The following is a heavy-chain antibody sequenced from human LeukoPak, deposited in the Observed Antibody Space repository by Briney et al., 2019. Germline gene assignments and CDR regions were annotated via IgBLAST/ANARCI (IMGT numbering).Heavy chain of an antibody. J-gene: IGHJ4*02. D-gene: IGHD4-23*01. CDR1: GGSISSYY. V-gene: IGHV4-59*08. Sequence: SETLSLTCTVSGGSISSYYWSWIRQPPGKGLEWIGYIYYSGSTNYNPSLKSRDTISVDTSKNQFSLKLSSVTAADTAVYYCASRDYGGNAPFDYWGQGTLVTVSS. CDR3: ASRDYGGNAPFDY. CDR2: IYYSGST.